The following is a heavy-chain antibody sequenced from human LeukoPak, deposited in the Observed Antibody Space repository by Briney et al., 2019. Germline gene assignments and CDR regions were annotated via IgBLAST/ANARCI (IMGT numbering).Heavy chain of an antibody. V-gene: IGHV4-34*01. Sequence: GSLRLSCAASGFTFSTYNMNWVRQPPGKGLEWIGEINHSGSTNYNPSLKSRVTISVDTSKNQFSLKLSSVTAADTAVYYCARPTTRKGGAFDIWGQGTMVTVSS. CDR2: INHSGST. CDR3: ARPTTRKGGAFDI. CDR1: GFTFSTYN. D-gene: IGHD3-16*01. J-gene: IGHJ3*02.